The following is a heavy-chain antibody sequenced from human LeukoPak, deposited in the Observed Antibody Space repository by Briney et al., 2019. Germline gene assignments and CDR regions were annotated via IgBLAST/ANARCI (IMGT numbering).Heavy chain of an antibody. Sequence: PSETLSLTCTVSGASISSTSYYWSWIRQPPGKGLEWIGYIYYSGSTNYNPSLKSRVTISVATSKNQFSLKLSSVTAADTAVYFCARERGGSKLSGLYGRDYYYMDVWGKGTTVTVSS. CDR2: IYYSGST. V-gene: IGHV4-61*01. J-gene: IGHJ6*03. CDR1: GASISSTSYY. D-gene: IGHD3-16*01. CDR3: ARERGGSKLSGLYGRDYYYMDV.